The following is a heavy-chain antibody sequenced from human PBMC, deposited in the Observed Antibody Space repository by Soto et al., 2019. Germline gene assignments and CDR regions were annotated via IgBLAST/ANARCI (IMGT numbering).Heavy chain of an antibody. J-gene: IGHJ4*02. CDR2: ISHDGHTT. CDR1: GFTFSSYS. D-gene: IGHD3-22*01. V-gene: IGHV3-30*04. Sequence: SGGSLRLSCVASGFTFSSYSMQWVRQAPGKGLEWVAVISHDGHTTYYGDSVKGRSTISRDNSKSTLFLHMNRLTAEDTATYYCARYDSGGFSVYWGQGTLVTVSS. CDR3: ARYDSGGFSVY.